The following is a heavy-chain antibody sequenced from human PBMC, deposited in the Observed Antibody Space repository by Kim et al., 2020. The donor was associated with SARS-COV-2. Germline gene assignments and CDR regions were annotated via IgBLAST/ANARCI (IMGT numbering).Heavy chain of an antibody. CDR3: AKEGEDIVVVPAASFDY. D-gene: IGHD2-2*01. J-gene: IGHJ4*02. CDR2: ISYDGSNK. CDR1: GFTFSSYG. V-gene: IGHV3-30*18. Sequence: GGSLRLSCAASGFTFSSYGMHWVRQAPGKGLEWVAVISYDGSNKYYADSVKGRFTISRDNSKNTLYLQMNSLRAEDTAVYYCAKEGEDIVVVPAASFDYWGQGTLVTVSS.